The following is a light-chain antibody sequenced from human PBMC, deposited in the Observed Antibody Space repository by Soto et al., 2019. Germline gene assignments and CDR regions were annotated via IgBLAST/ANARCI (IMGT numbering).Light chain of an antibody. J-gene: IGLJ3*02. CDR1: SSDVGNYNY. CDR3: SSYTSSSTWV. V-gene: IGLV2-14*01. Sequence: QSALTQPASVSGSPGQSITISCTGTSSDVGNYNYVSWYQQYPGRVPKLLIYEVRNRPSGVSDRFSGSRSGNTASLTISGLQAEDESDYYCSSYTSSSTWVFGGGTKVTVL. CDR2: EVR.